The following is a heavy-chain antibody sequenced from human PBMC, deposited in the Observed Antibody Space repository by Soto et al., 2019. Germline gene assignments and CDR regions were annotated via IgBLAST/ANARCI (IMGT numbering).Heavy chain of an antibody. CDR2: ISAYNGNT. V-gene: IGHV1-18*04. CDR1: GYTFTSYG. Sequence: ASVKVSCKASGYTFTSYGISWVRQAPGQGLEWMGWISAYNGNTNYAQKLQDRVTMTTDTSTSTAYMELRSLRSDDTAVYYCALPNSTSSPWDYYYGMDVWGQGTTVTVSS. J-gene: IGHJ6*02. D-gene: IGHD2-21*01. CDR3: ALPNSTSSPWDYYYGMDV.